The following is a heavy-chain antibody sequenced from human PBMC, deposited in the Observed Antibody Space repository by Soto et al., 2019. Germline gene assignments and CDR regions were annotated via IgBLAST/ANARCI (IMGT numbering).Heavy chain of an antibody. CDR2: INQDGSDK. V-gene: IGHV3-7*01. D-gene: IGHD1-26*01. CDR3: ARAQYGIFDY. Sequence: PGGSLRLSCAASGFTFSTYWMSWVRQAPGKGLEWVANINQDGSDKYYVDSVKGRFTISRDNAKNSLYLQMNILRAEVTAVYYCARAQYGIFDYWGQGTLVTVSS. CDR1: GFTFSTYW. J-gene: IGHJ4*02.